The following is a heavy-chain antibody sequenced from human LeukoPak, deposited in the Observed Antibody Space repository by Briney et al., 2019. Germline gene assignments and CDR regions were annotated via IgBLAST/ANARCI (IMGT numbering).Heavy chain of an antibody. D-gene: IGHD1-26*01. J-gene: IGHJ3*02. CDR1: GFTFSSYD. Sequence: GGSLRLSCAASGFTFSSYDMSWVRQAPGKGLEWVSAISGSGGSTYYADSVKGRFTISRDNSKSTLYLQMNSLRAEDTAVYYCAKYGIVGVEGAFDIWGQGTMVTVSS. CDR2: ISGSGGST. V-gene: IGHV3-23*01. CDR3: AKYGIVGVEGAFDI.